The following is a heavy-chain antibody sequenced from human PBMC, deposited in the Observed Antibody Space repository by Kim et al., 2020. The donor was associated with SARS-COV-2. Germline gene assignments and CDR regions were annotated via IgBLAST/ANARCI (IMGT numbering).Heavy chain of an antibody. CDR3: AKGTQTYSYYYGLDV. CDR1: GFTFSTYA. Sequence: GGSLRLSCAASGFTFSTYAMTWVRQAPGKGLEWVSAISGTGGSTYYADSVKGRFTISRDNSKNMLFLQMSSLRAEDTAIYYCAKGTQTYSYYYGLDVWGQGTTVTVSS. V-gene: IGHV3-23*01. CDR2: ISGTGGST. J-gene: IGHJ6*02.